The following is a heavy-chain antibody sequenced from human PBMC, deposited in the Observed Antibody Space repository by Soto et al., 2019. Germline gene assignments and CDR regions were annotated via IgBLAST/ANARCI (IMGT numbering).Heavy chain of an antibody. D-gene: IGHD2-2*01. V-gene: IGHV1-69*01. CDR3: AREAPYCTSATCPKFYDMDV. J-gene: IGHJ6*02. CDR2: IIPILNSP. CDR1: GGTFGSYA. Sequence: QVQLVQSGAEVKKPGSSVKVSCKASGGTFGSYAITWVRRAPGQGLEWLGGIIPILNSPAYAQKCQARVVITEDEITNTAYMELNSLRFDDTAVYYCAREAPYCTSATCPKFYDMDVWGQGTTVTVAS.